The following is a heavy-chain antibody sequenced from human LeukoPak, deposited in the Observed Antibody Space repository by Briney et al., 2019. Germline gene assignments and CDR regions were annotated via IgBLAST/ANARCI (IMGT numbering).Heavy chain of an antibody. J-gene: IGHJ4*02. CDR3: ARAPSSTSCYENCYFGY. CDR2: INHSGST. Sequence: PSETLSLTCAVYGGSFSGYYWSWIRQPPGKGLEWIGEINHSGSTNYNPSLKSRVTISVDTSKNQFSLKLSSVTAADTAVYYCARAPSSTSCYENCYFGYWGQGTLVTVSS. D-gene: IGHD2-2*01. CDR1: GGSFSGYY. V-gene: IGHV4-34*01.